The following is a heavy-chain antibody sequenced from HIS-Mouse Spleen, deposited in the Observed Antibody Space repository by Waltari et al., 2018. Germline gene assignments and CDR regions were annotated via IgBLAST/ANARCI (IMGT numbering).Heavy chain of an antibody. V-gene: IGHV1-2*07. D-gene: IGHD6-13*01. Sequence: QVQLVQSGAEVKKPGASVKVSCKASGYTFTGYYMHWVRQAPGQGLEWMGWNNPNRSGQNNAHKFQGRVTMTRDTSISTAYMELGRLRSDDTAVYYWARAGVSSSLDYWGQGTLVTVSS. CDR2: NNPNRSGQ. CDR1: GYTFTGYY. CDR3: ARAGVSSSLDY. J-gene: IGHJ4*02.